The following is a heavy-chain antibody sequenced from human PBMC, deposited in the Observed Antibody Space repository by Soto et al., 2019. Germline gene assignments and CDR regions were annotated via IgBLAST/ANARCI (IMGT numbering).Heavy chain of an antibody. V-gene: IGHV3-74*01. D-gene: IGHD3-3*01. J-gene: IGHJ6*02. Sequence: GGSLRLSCAASGFTFSSYWMHWVRQAPGKGLVWVSRINSDGSSTSYADSVKGRFTISRDNAKNTLYLQMNSLRAEDTAVYYCARDVGEYYDFWSCYGMDVWGQWTMGTVSS. CDR2: INSDGSST. CDR1: GFTFSSYW. CDR3: ARDVGEYYDFWSCYGMDV.